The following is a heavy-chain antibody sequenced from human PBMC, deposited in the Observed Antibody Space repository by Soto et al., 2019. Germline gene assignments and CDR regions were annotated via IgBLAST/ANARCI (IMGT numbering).Heavy chain of an antibody. Sequence: GGSLRLSCAASGFTFSSYAMHWVRQAPGKGLEWVAVISYDGSNKYYADSVKGRFTISRDNSKNTLYLQMYSLRAEDTAVYYCARAPRASSSPIHYFDYWGQGTLVTVSS. D-gene: IGHD6-13*01. CDR1: GFTFSSYA. V-gene: IGHV3-30-3*01. J-gene: IGHJ4*02. CDR3: ARAPRASSSPIHYFDY. CDR2: ISYDGSNK.